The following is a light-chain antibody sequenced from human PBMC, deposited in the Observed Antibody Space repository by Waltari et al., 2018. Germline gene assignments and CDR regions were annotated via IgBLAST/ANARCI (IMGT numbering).Light chain of an antibody. V-gene: IGKV1-5*03. CDR3: QQYNSYSLLS. CDR1: QSISKW. CDR2: KAS. Sequence: DIQMTQSPSTLSASVGDRVIFSCRASQSISKWLALYQQKPGKDPKLLIYKASTLESGVPSRFSGSVSGTEFTLTISSLQPEDFATYYCQQYNSYSLLSFGGGTKVEIK. J-gene: IGKJ4*01.